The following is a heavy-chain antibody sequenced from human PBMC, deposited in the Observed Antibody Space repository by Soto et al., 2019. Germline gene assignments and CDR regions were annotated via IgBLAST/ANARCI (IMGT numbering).Heavy chain of an antibody. CDR2: ISYDGSNK. CDR3: AKDLVRYENAAHFDY. Sequence: PGGSLRLSCAASGFTLSSYGMHWVRQAPGKGLEWVAVISYDGSNKYYADSVKGRFTISRDNSKNTLYLQMNSLRAEDTAVYYCAKDLVRYENAAHFDYWGQGTLVTVSS. CDR1: GFTLSSYG. V-gene: IGHV3-30*18. J-gene: IGHJ4*02. D-gene: IGHD3-10*01.